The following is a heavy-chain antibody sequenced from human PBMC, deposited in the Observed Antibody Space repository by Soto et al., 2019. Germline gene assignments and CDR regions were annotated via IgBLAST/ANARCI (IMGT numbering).Heavy chain of an antibody. CDR3: AKLVRPNDFWSGYPTEPYYMDV. D-gene: IGHD3-3*01. CDR1: GFTFSSYA. Sequence: GGSLRLSCAASGFTFSSYAMSWVRQAPGKGLEWVSAISGSGGSTYYADSVKGRFTISRDNSKNTLYLQMNSLRAEDTAVYYCAKLVRPNDFWSGYPTEPYYMDVWGKGTTVTVSS. V-gene: IGHV3-23*01. J-gene: IGHJ6*03. CDR2: ISGSGGST.